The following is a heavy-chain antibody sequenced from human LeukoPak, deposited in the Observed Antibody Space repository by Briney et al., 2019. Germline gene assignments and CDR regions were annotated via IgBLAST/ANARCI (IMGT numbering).Heavy chain of an antibody. CDR2: INWNGGST. V-gene: IGHV3-20*01. D-gene: IGHD1-26*01. Sequence: GGSLRLSCAASGFTFDDYVMSWVRQAPGKGLEWVSGINWNGGSTGYADSVKGRFTISRDNSKNSLYLQMNSLRAEDTAVYDCARTLLHTAKWELLSDAFDIWGQGTMVTVSS. J-gene: IGHJ3*02. CDR3: ARTLLHTAKWELLSDAFDI. CDR1: GFTFDDYV.